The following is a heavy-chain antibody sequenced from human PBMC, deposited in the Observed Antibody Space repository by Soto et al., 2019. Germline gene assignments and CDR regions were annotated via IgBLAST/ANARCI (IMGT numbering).Heavy chain of an antibody. V-gene: IGHV3-43*01. J-gene: IGHJ4*02. CDR1: GFTFDDYT. CDR2: ISWDGGST. Sequence: GGSLRLSCAASGFTFDDYTMHWVRQAPGKGLEWVSLISWDGGSTYYADSVKGRSTISRDNSKNSLYLQMNSLRTEDTALYYCAKDISAVGALGIDYWGQGTLVTVSS. D-gene: IGHD1-26*01. CDR3: AKDISAVGALGIDY.